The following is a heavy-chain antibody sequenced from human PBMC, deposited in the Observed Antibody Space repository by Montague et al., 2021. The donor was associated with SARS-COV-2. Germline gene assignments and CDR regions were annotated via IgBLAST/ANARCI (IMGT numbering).Heavy chain of an antibody. CDR1: GGSLSGYY. CDR2: INHSGNT. J-gene: IGHJ5*02. V-gene: IGHV4-34*01. D-gene: IGHD3-3*01. Sequence: SETLSLTCAVYGGSLSGYYWAWIRQTPGKGLEWIGEINHSGNTNXNPSLKSRLTISVDTSKKQFFLKLSSVTTADTAVYYCASGSDYDFWSGYLGYKWFDPWGLGTPVTVSS. CDR3: ASGSDYDFWSGYLGYKWFDP.